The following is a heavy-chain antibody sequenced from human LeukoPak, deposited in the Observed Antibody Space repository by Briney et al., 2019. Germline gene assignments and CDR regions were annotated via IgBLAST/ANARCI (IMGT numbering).Heavy chain of an antibody. V-gene: IGHV1-8*01. CDR3: ARVVGVLRPPYYMDV. CDR2: KNPNSGNT. D-gene: IGHD3-3*01. CDR1: GYNFTSYD. Sequence: ASVKVSFKASGYNFTSYDINWVRQATGQRLEWMGWKNPNSGNTGYAQKFQGRVTMTRNTSISTAYMELSSLRSEDTAVYYCARVVGVLRPPYYMDVWGKGTTVTVSS. J-gene: IGHJ6*03.